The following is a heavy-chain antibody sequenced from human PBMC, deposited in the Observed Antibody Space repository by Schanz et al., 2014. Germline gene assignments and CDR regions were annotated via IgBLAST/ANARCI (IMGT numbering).Heavy chain of an antibody. CDR2: IGGSGDST. Sequence: EVQLLESGGGLVQPGGSLRLSCAASGFTFSSYAMTWVRQAPGKGLDWVSAIGGSGDSTHYADSVKGRFIISRDNSKNTLYLQVNSLRAEDTAVYYCAKHVRSLTGNDYWGQGTLVTVSS. V-gene: IGHV3-23*01. CDR1: GFTFSSYA. J-gene: IGHJ4*02. D-gene: IGHD3-9*01. CDR3: AKHVRSLTGNDY.